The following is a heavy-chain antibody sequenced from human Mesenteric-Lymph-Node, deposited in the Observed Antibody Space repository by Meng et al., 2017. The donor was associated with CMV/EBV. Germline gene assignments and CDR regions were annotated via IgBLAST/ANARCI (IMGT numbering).Heavy chain of an antibody. D-gene: IGHD4-11*01. V-gene: IGHV3-30*02. Sequence: GGSLRLSCAASGFTFSSYGMHWFRQAPGKGLEWLAFIRYEGSNQYYAGSVRGRFTISRDNSKNMVYLQMNSLRAADTALYYCAKDRFSNFAFIDYWGQGSLVTVSS. CDR1: GFTFSSYG. CDR2: IRYEGSNQ. CDR3: AKDRFSNFAFIDY. J-gene: IGHJ4*02.